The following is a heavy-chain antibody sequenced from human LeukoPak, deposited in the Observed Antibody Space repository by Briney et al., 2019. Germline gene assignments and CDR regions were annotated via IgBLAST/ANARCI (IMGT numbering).Heavy chain of an antibody. CDR2: IYYSGST. V-gene: IGHV4-59*01. CDR3: ARVDRGNAFDI. D-gene: IGHD2-2*03. CDR1: GGSISSYY. J-gene: IGHJ3*02. Sequence: SETLSLTCTVSGGSISSYYWSWIRQPPGKGLEWIGYIYYSGSTNYNPSLKSRVTISVDTSKKQFSLKLSSVTAADTAVYYWARVDRGNAFDIWGQGTMVTVSS.